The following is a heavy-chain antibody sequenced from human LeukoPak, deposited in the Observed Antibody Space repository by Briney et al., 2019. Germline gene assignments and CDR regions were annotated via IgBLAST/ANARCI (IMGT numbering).Heavy chain of an antibody. V-gene: IGHV5-51*01. CDR3: ARRKGYYDTSGYYAFDY. D-gene: IGHD3-22*01. CDR2: VFPDDSDT. Sequence: GESLRISCKASGYSFISHWIGWVRQKPGKGLEWMGIVFPDDSDTRVSPSFQGQVTISVDKSISTAFLQWSSLSASDTAMYYCARRKGYYDTSGYYAFDYWGQGTLVTVSS. J-gene: IGHJ4*02. CDR1: GYSFISHW.